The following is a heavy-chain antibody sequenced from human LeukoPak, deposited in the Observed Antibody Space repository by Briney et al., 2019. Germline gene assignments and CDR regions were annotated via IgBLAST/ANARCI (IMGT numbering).Heavy chain of an antibody. CDR2: IYYSGRA. CDR3: ARSETDIFDI. D-gene: IGHD2-15*01. J-gene: IGHJ3*02. Sequence: TSETLSLTCTVSGDSISSGDYYWSWIRQPPGKGLEWIGYIYYSGRAYYNASLKSRVTISADTSKNQFSLKVSSVTAADTAVYYCARSETDIFDIWGHGTKVTVSS. V-gene: IGHV4-30-4*08. CDR1: GDSISSGDYY.